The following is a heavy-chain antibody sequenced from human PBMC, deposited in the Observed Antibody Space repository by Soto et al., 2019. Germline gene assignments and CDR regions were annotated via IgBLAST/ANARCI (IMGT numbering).Heavy chain of an antibody. CDR3: ARGVLLATDV. CDR2: MYYSGRT. V-gene: IGHV4-59*08. D-gene: IGHD1-26*01. CDR1: GGYITSHY. Sequence: PSETLSLTCSVSGGYITSHYWTWVRQPPGKGLEWIGYMYYSGRTNYNPSLKSRVTVSIDPSKNQFSLQMSSITAADTAVYYCARGVLLATDVWGQGTTVTVSS. J-gene: IGHJ6*02.